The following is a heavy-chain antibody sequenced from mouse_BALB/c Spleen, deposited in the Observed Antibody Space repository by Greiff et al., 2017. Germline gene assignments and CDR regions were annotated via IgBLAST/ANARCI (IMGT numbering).Heavy chain of an antibody. Sequence: EVQGVESGPELVKPGASVKMSCKASGYTFTSYVMHWVKQKPGQGLEWIGYINPYNDGTKYNEKFKGKATLTSDKSSSTAYMELSSLTSEDSAVYYCARWDYYGYGDYWGQGTTLTVSS. V-gene: IGHV1-14*01. CDR2: INPYNDGT. J-gene: IGHJ2*01. D-gene: IGHD1-2*01. CDR1: GYTFTSYV. CDR3: ARWDYYGYGDY.